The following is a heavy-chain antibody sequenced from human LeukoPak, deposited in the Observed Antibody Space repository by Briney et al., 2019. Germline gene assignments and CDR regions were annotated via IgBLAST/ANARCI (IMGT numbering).Heavy chain of an antibody. CDR1: GFTFSSYW. V-gene: IGHV3-74*01. J-gene: IGHJ4*02. CDR2: INSDGSST. D-gene: IGHD4-17*01. Sequence: PGGSLRLSCAASGFTFSSYWMHWVRQAPGKGLVWVSRINSDGSSTSHADSVKGRFTISRDNAKNTLYLQMNSLRAEDTAVYYCARGYGKVPFDYWGQGTLVTVSS. CDR3: ARGYGKVPFDY.